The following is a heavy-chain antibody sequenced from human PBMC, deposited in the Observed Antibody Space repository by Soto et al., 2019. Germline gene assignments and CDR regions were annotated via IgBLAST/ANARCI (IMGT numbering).Heavy chain of an antibody. CDR1: GFTFSSYG. J-gene: IGHJ4*02. D-gene: IGHD2-2*01. CDR2: IWYDGSNK. CDR3: ARDHKNRKYLFDY. Sequence: QVQLVESGGGVVQPGRSLRLSCAASGFTFSSYGMHWVRQAPGKGLEWVAVIWYDGSNKYYADSVKGRFTISRDNAKNTLYLQMNSLRAEDTDVYYCARDHKNRKYLFDYWGQGPLVSVSS. V-gene: IGHV3-33*01.